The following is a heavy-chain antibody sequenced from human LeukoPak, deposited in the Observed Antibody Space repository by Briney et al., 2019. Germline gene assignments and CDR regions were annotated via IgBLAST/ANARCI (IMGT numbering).Heavy chain of an antibody. V-gene: IGHV2-5*02. CDR3: SQVNLASDY. J-gene: IGHJ4*02. CDR1: GFSRSTSGVG. CDR2: IYWDDDK. Sequence: SGPTLVKPTQTHTLNCTFSGFSRSTSGVGVGWIRQPPGKALEWLALIYWDDDKRYSPSLKSRLTITKDTSKNQVVLTMTNMDPVDTATYYCSQVNLASDYWGQGTLVTVSS. D-gene: IGHD1-14*01.